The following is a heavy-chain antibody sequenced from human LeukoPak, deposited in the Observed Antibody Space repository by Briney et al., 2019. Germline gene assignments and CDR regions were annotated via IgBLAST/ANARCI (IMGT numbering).Heavy chain of an antibody. J-gene: IGHJ4*02. V-gene: IGHV3-23*01. CDR3: ATGGVIITNFDC. D-gene: IGHD3-10*01. CDR1: GLTLSTFA. CDR2: ISNSGRST. Sequence: GGSLTLSCAAYGLTLSTFAMSWVRQAPGKGLEWISGISNSGRSTYYADSGKGRFTISRDNSKNTLYLQMNSLRAEDTAVYYCATGGVIITNFDCWGQGTLVTVSS.